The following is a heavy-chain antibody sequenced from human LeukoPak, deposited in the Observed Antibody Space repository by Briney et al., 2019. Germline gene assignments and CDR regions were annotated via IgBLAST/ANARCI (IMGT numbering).Heavy chain of an antibody. V-gene: IGHV1-69*13. CDR3: ARGGVGATTMPDWYFDL. Sequence: SVKVSCKASGGTFSSYATSWVRQAPGQGLEWMGGIIPIFGTANYAQKFQGRVTITADESTSTAYMELSSLRSEDTAVYYCARGGVGATTMPDWYFDLWGRGTLVTVSS. D-gene: IGHD1-26*01. CDR1: GGTFSSYA. CDR2: IIPIFGTA. J-gene: IGHJ2*01.